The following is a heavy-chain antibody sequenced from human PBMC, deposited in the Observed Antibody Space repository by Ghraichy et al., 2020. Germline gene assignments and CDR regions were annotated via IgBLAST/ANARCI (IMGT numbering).Heavy chain of an antibody. J-gene: IGHJ4*02. CDR1: GFTFSSYS. Sequence: SCAASGFTFSSYSMNWVRQAPGKGLEWVSSISSSSSYIYYADSVKGRFTISRDNAKNSLYLQMNSLRAEDTAVYYCARGGVAGTGYWGQGTLVTVSS. V-gene: IGHV3-21*01. CDR3: ARGGVAGTGY. D-gene: IGHD6-19*01. CDR2: ISSSSSYI.